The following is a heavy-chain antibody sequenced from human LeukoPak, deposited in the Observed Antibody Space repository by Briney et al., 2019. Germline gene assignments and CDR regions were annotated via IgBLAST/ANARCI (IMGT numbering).Heavy chain of an antibody. J-gene: IGHJ4*02. Sequence: GSLRLSCAASGFTFSDYYMNWIRQAPGKGLEWIGTIHYSGTTYYNPSVKSRVTISVDTSKNQFSLRLSSVTAADTAIYFCARWAAGAPADYWGRGTLVTVSS. D-gene: IGHD6-19*01. V-gene: IGHV4-34*01. CDR1: GFTFSDYY. CDR3: ARWAAGAPADY. CDR2: IHYSGTT.